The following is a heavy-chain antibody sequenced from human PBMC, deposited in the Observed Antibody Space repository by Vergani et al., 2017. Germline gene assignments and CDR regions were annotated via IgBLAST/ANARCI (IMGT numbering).Heavy chain of an antibody. CDR1: GGSISSGDYY. J-gene: IGHJ6*02. CDR3: ARVRRDDSSGYYYYYGMDV. Sequence: QVQLQESGPGLVKPSQTLSLTCTVSGGSISSGDYYWSWIRQPPGKGLEWIGYIYYSGSTYYNPSLTSRVTISVDTSKNPFSLKLSSVTAADTAVYYCARVRRDDSSGYYYYYGMDVWGQGTTVTVSS. V-gene: IGHV4-30-4*01. CDR2: IYYSGST. D-gene: IGHD3-22*01.